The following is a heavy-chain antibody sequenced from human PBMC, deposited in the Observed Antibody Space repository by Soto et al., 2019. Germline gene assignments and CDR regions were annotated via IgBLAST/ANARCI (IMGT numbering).Heavy chain of an antibody. V-gene: IGHV3-23*01. CDR1: GFTFSNYA. Sequence: GGSLRLSCAASGFTFSNYALKWVRQSPGKGLEWVSTIDTSGGSTHYSDSVKGRFAVSRDNSKNTLYLHMISLRDEDTATYYCARDPSTGPADYWGQGTLVTVSS. CDR2: IDTSGGST. D-gene: IGHD3-9*01. J-gene: IGHJ4*02. CDR3: ARDPSTGPADY.